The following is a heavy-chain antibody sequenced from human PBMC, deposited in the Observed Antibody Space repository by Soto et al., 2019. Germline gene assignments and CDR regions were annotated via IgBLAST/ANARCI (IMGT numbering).Heavy chain of an antibody. V-gene: IGHV4-59*12. CDR3: VRERKYQLLSWYWFDA. Sequence: SETLSLTCTVSNGSISTYYWCWIQQPPGKGLEWIGYSFYSGSTNYNPSLESRVTISVDTSKNQFSLQLNSVTPEDTAVYYCVRERKYQLLSWYWFDAWGQGTLVTVSS. CDR1: NGSISTYY. CDR2: SFYSGST. J-gene: IGHJ5*02. D-gene: IGHD2-2*01.